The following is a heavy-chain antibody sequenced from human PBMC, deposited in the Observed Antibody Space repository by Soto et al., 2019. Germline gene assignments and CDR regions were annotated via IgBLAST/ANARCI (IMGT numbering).Heavy chain of an antibody. CDR1: GYTFSTHG. V-gene: IGHV1-18*01. CDR3: ARVRDCSGSRCDPSVGCDI. D-gene: IGHD2-2*01. J-gene: IGHJ3*02. Sequence: QAQLVQSGVEVKKPGASVKVSCKASGYTFSTHGLSWVRQAPGQGLEWMGWITPYNGNTNYAQKIQGRVTMTTDTSANTGYLEVRILRSDDTAVYYCARVRDCSGSRCDPSVGCDIWGQGTMVTVSS. CDR2: ITPYNGNT.